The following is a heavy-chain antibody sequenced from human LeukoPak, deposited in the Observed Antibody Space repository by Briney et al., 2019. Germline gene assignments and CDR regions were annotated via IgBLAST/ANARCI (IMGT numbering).Heavy chain of an antibody. CDR3: AKGARRETMIVVVRLYYFDY. CDR2: ISGSGGST. Sequence: GGSLRLSCAASGFTFSSYAMSWVRQAPGKGLEWVSAISGSGGSTYYADSVKGRFTISRDNSKNTLYLQMNSLRAEDTAVYYCAKGARRETMIVVVRLYYFDYWGQETLVTVSS. J-gene: IGHJ4*02. D-gene: IGHD3-22*01. V-gene: IGHV3-23*01. CDR1: GFTFSSYA.